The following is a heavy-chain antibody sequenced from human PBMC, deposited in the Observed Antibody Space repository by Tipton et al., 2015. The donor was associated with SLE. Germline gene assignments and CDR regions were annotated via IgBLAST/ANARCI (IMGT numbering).Heavy chain of an antibody. D-gene: IGHD2-15*01. Sequence: VQLVQSGAEVKKPGASVKVSCKASGYTFTSYYMHWVRQAPGQGLEWMGIINPSGGSTSYAQKFQGRVTMTRDTSTSTVYMELSSLRSEDTAVYYCARAGIVVVVAANDAFDIWGQGTMVTVSS. CDR2: INPSGGST. CDR3: ARAGIVVVVAANDAFDI. V-gene: IGHV1-46*01. CDR1: GYTFTSYY. J-gene: IGHJ3*02.